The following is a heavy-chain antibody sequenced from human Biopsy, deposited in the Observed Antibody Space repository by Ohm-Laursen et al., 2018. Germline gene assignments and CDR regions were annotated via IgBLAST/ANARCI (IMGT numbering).Heavy chain of an antibody. V-gene: IGHV3-33*06. CDR3: AKCMTGGSDYYFHH. CDR1: GFTFSSYG. D-gene: IGHD2-8*01. J-gene: IGHJ4*02. Sequence: SLRLSCAASGFTFSSYGMHWVRQAPGKGLEWVAAIWYDGSNKNYADSVKGRFTISRDNSKNTLYLQMNSLRGEDTAVYYCAKCMTGGSDYYFHHCGQGTLVTVSS. CDR2: IWYDGSNK.